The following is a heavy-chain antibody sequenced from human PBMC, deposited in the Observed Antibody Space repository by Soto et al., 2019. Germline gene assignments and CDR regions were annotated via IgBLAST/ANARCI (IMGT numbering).Heavy chain of an antibody. J-gene: IGHJ1*01. CDR2: IYSGGST. CDR3: ARGSYCGGDCYSSRGEYFQH. D-gene: IGHD2-21*01. Sequence: GGSLRLSCAASGFTVSSNYMSWVRQAPGKGLEWVSVIYSGGSTYYADSVKGRFTISRDNSKNTLYLQMNSLRAEDTAVYYCARGSYCGGDCYSSRGEYFQHWGQGTLVTVSS. V-gene: IGHV3-66*01. CDR1: GFTVSSNY.